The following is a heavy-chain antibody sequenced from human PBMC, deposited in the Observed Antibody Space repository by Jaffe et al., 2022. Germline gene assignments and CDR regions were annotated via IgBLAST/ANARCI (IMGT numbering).Heavy chain of an antibody. J-gene: IGHJ4*02. CDR2: IYYSGST. CDR3: ARDNGYKETFDY. Sequence: QVQLQESGPGLVKPSETLSLTCTVSGGSISSYYWSWIRQPPGKGLEWIGYIYYSGSTNYNPSLKSRVTISVDTSKNQFSLKLSSVTAADTAVYYCARDNGYKETFDYWGQGTLVTVSS. CDR1: GGSISSYY. D-gene: IGHD5-12*01. V-gene: IGHV4-59*01.